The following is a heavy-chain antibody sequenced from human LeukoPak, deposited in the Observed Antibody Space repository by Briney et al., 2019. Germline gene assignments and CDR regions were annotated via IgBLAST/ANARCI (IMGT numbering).Heavy chain of an antibody. J-gene: IGHJ5*02. D-gene: IGHD2-2*01. V-gene: IGHV1-2*02. Sequence: ASVKVSCKTSGYTFTGYYMQWVRQAPGQGLEWMGWINPQSGDTNYAQKFQGRVTMTRDTSISTAYMELSRLRSDDTAVYYCAREGWEEYQLGSWGQGTLVTVSS. CDR1: GYTFTGYY. CDR3: AREGWEEYQLGS. CDR2: INPQSGDT.